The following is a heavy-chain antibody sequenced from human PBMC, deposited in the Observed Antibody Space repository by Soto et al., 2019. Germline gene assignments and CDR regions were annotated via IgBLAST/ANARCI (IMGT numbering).Heavy chain of an antibody. V-gene: IGHV4-59*01. D-gene: IGHD2-15*01. CDR2: IYYSGST. CDR3: ARLSCSGGSCYHVTWFXP. Sequence: SETLCLTCSVSGGSISNYYWSWIRQPPGKGLEWIGYIYYSGSTDYNPSLRSRVTISVDTSKNQFSLRLRSATAADTALYYCARLSCSGGSCYHVTWFXPWGQGTLVTVS. J-gene: IGHJ5*02. CDR1: GGSISNYY.